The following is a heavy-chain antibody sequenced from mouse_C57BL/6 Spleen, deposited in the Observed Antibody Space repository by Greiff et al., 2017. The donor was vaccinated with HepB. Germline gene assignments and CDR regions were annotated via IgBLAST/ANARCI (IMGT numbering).Heavy chain of an antibody. CDR2: IDPETGGT. V-gene: IGHV1-15*01. Sequence: QVQLQQSGAELVRPGASVTLSCKASGYTFTDYEMHWVKQTPVHGLEWIGAIDPETGGTAYNQKFKGKAILTADKSSSPAYMELRSLTSEDSAVYYCTRKGTFAYWGQGTLVTVSA. D-gene: IGHD3-3*01. J-gene: IGHJ3*01. CDR3: TRKGTFAY. CDR1: GYTFTDYE.